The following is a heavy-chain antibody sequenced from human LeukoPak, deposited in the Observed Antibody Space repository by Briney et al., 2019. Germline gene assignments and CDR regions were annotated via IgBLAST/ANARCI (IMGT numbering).Heavy chain of an antibody. CDR1: GGSISSSSYY. D-gene: IGHD6-19*01. CDR2: IYYSGST. V-gene: IGHV4-39*01. Sequence: SETLSLTCTVSGGSISSSSYYWGWIRQPPGKGLEWIGSIYYSGSTYYNPSLKSRVTISVDTSKNQFSLKLTSVTAADTAVYYCARRSGWYSFDYWGQGTLVTVSS. CDR3: ARRSGWYSFDY. J-gene: IGHJ4*02.